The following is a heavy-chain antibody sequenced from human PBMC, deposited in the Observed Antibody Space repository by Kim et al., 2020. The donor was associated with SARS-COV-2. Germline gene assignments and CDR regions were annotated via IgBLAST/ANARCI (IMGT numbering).Heavy chain of an antibody. CDR3: AKENPSSGWPTFDS. Sequence: GGSLRLSCAASGFTFSRRAMSWVRQVPGKGLEWIASVNNNNNPYYADSVKGRFTVSRDITKDTLYLQMSSLRADDTALYYCAKENPSSGWPTFDSWGQGT. D-gene: IGHD6-19*01. CDR1: GFTFSRRA. V-gene: IGHV3-23*05. CDR2: VNNNNNP. J-gene: IGHJ4*02.